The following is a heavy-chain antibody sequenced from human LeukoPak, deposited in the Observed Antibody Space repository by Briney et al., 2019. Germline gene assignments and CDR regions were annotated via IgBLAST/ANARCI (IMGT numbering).Heavy chain of an antibody. CDR3: AKKGSGIQARYYFDY. CDR2: ISYDGSNK. D-gene: IGHD1-1*01. CDR1: GFTFSNYG. V-gene: IGHV3-30*18. J-gene: IGHJ4*02. Sequence: GRSLRLSCAASGFTFSNYGMHWVRQAPGKGLEWVAVISYDGSNKYYADSVKGRFTISRDNSKNTLYLQMNSLRAEDTAVYYCAKKGSGIQARYYFDYWGQGTLVTVSS.